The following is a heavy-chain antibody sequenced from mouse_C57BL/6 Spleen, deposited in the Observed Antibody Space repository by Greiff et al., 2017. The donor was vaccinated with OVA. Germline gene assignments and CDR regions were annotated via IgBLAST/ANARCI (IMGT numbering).Heavy chain of an antibody. V-gene: IGHV5-16*01. J-gene: IGHJ1*03. D-gene: IGHD1-1*01. CDR2: INYDGSST. Sequence: EVQLVESEGGLVQPGSSMKLSCTASGFTFSDYYMAWVRQVPEKGLEWVANINYDGSSTYYLDSLKSRFIISRDNAKNILYLQMSSLKSEDTATYYCARGPYYGSSYGYFDVWGTGTTVTVSS. CDR1: GFTFSDYY. CDR3: ARGPYYGSSYGYFDV.